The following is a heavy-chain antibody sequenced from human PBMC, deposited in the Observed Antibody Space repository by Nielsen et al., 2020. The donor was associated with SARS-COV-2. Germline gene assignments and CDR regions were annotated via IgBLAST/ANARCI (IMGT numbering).Heavy chain of an antibody. J-gene: IGHJ4*02. CDR1: GYTFTSYY. Sequence: ASVKVSCKASGYTFTSYYMHWVRQAPGQGLEWMGIINPSGGSTSYAQKFQGRVTMTRDTSTSTVYMELSSLRSEDTAVYYCARDRSITIFGVVITPGYFDYWGQGTLVTVSS. D-gene: IGHD3-3*01. CDR2: INPSGGST. V-gene: IGHV1-46*01. CDR3: ARDRSITIFGVVITPGYFDY.